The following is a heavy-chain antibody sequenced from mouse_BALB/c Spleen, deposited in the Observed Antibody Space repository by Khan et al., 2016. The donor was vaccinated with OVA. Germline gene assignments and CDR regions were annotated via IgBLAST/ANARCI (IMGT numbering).Heavy chain of an antibody. CDR3: ARDGHYATDY. Sequence: EVQLVESGPGLVKPSQSLSLTCTVTGYSITSDYAWNWIRQFPENKLEWMGYISYSGSTSYNPSLKSRISITRDTSKNQFFLQLNSVTTEDTATYYCARDGHYATDYWGQGTSVTVSS. J-gene: IGHJ4*01. D-gene: IGHD2-3*01. V-gene: IGHV3-2*02. CDR1: GYSITSDYA. CDR2: ISYSGST.